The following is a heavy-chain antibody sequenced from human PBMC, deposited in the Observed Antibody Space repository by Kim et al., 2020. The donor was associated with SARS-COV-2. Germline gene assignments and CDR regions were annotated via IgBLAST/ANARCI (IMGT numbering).Heavy chain of an antibody. V-gene: IGHV3-48*03. CDR1: RFTLSTYE. Sequence: GGSLRLSCAASRFTLSTYEMNWVRQAPGQGLEWVSHIGTTGSTIYYADSVKGRFTISRDNAKNSLYLQMNSLRVEDTAVYYCARAISGRYVIDAFDMWGQGTKVTVSS. CDR2: IGTTGSTI. CDR3: ARAISGRYVIDAFDM. D-gene: IGHD1-26*01. J-gene: IGHJ3*02.